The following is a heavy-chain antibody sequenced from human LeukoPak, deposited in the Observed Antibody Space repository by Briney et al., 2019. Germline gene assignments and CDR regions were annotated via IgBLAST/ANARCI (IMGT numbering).Heavy chain of an antibody. CDR1: RGSISSGGYS. D-gene: IGHD4-17*01. V-gene: IGHV4-30-2*01. CDR3: VAYGDPYYFDY. J-gene: IGHJ4*02. Sequence: PSQTLSLTCAVSRGSISSGGYSWSWIRQPPGNGREWIGYIYHSGSTYYNPSLKSRVTISVDRSKNQFSLKLSSVTAADTAVYYCVAYGDPYYFDYWGQGTLVTVSS. CDR2: IYHSGST.